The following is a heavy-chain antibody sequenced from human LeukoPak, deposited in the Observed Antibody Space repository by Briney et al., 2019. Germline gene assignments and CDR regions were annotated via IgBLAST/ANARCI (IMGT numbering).Heavy chain of an antibody. V-gene: IGHV3-7*04. CDR2: IKQGGSEK. J-gene: IGHJ4*02. D-gene: IGHD3-10*01. CDR3: ARGDGYGSGSSRDY. CDR1: GFTFSSYW. Sequence: PGGSLRLSCAASGFTFSSYWMSWVRQAPGKGLEWVANIKQGGSEKYYVDSVKGRFTISRDNAKNSLYLQMNSLRAEDTAVYYCARGDGYGSGSSRDYWGQGTLVTVSS.